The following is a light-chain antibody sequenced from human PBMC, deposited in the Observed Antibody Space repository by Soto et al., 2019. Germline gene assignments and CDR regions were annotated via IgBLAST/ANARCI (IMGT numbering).Light chain of an antibody. CDR1: QSITIW. CDR3: QQYNSFSWT. Sequence: IRRTQSPSSLSASTGDRVTITCRASQSITIWLAWYQQKPGKAPKLLIYDASSLEGGVPSRFSGSGSGTEFTLTISGLQPDDFATYYCQQYNSFSWTFGQGTKVDIK. CDR2: DAS. V-gene: IGKV1-5*01. J-gene: IGKJ1*01.